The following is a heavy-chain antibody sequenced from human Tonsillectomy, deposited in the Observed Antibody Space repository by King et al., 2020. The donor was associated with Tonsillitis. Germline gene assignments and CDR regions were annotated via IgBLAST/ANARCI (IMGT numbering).Heavy chain of an antibody. V-gene: IGHV3-33*01. CDR1: RLTFSRYV. CDR3: VVRQAVIPGVVHY. Sequence: VQLVESGGGVVQPGRSLRLSCEASRLTFSRYVLHWVRQAPNKGLQWVAAISHDRNETYSDYAESMKGRFTISRDKSKNTLYLEMNSLRVEDTAVYYCVVRQAVIPGVVHYWGQGPLVTLPS. J-gene: IGHJ4*02. D-gene: IGHD2-15*01. CDR2: ISHDRNET.